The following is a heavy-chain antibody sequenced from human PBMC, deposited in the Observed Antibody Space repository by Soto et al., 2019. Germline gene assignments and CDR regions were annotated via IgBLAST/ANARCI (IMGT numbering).Heavy chain of an antibody. CDR2: IKSKTDGGTT. CDR1: GFTFSNAW. V-gene: IGHV3-15*07. Sequence: EVQLVESGGGLVKPGGSLRLSCAASGFTFSNAWMNWVRQAPGKGLEWVGRIKSKTDGGTTDYAAPVKGRFTISRDDAINTLYLQMNSLKTEDTAVYYCTTAGWRESGIFSPWGQGTLVTVSS. D-gene: IGHD3-10*01. J-gene: IGHJ5*02. CDR3: TTAGWRESGIFSP.